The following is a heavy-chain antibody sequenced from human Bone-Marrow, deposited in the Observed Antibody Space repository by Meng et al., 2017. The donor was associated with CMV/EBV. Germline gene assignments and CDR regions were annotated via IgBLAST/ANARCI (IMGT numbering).Heavy chain of an antibody. J-gene: IGHJ6*02. Sequence: GESLKISCAGFGFTFSSYSMNWVRQAPGKGLEWVSSISSSSSYIYYADSVKGRFTISRDNAKNSVYLQMNSLRAEDTAVYYCARDQLGNFRYYYAMDVWGQGTTVTGSS. V-gene: IGHV3-21*01. D-gene: IGHD3-10*01. CDR2: ISSSSSYI. CDR3: ARDQLGNFRYYYAMDV. CDR1: GFTFSSYS.